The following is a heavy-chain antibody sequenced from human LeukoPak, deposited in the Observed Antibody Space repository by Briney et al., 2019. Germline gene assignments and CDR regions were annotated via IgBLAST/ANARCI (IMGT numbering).Heavy chain of an antibody. V-gene: IGHV3-30*18. D-gene: IGHD6-13*01. CDR3: AKDGSSRWYGGLTDY. Sequence: GGSLRLSCAASGFTFSSYGMRWVRQAPGKGLEWVAVISYDGSDKYYADSVKGRFTISRANSKNTLYLQMNSLRAEDTAVYYCAKDGSSRWYGGLTDYWGQGTLVTVSS. J-gene: IGHJ4*02. CDR1: GFTFSSYG. CDR2: ISYDGSDK.